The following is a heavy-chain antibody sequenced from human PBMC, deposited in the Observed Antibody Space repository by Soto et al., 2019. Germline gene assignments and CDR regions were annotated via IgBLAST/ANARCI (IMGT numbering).Heavy chain of an antibody. CDR2: ILYTGYT. J-gene: IGHJ4*02. D-gene: IGHD3-10*01. CDR1: GGSISDYY. Sequence: LETLSLTCTVSGGSISDYYWSWIRQPPGKGLEWIGYILYTGYTNYNPSLKSRITISIDTSRNQFSLSLRVEDTAIYYCAKASGGTYPGSRVFDFWGQGTRVTVSS. CDR3: AKASGGTYPGSRVFDF. V-gene: IGHV4-59*08.